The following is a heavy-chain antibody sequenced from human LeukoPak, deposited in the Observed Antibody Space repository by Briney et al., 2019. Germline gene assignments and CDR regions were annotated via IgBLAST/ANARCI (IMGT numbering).Heavy chain of an antibody. CDR2: IFSGGTT. D-gene: IGHD5-18*01. CDR3: ARGVLGYSYGFDY. Sequence: VGSLRLSCAASGFTVSSNYMSWVRQAPGKGLEWVSVIFSGGTTYYADSVKGRFTISRHNSENTLYLQMNSLRGEDTAVYYCARGVLGYSYGFDYWGQGTRVTVSS. J-gene: IGHJ4*02. V-gene: IGHV3-53*04. CDR1: GFTVSSNY.